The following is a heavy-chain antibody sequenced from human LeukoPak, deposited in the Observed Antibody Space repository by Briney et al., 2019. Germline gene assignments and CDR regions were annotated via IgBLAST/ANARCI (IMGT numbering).Heavy chain of an antibody. D-gene: IGHD3-10*01. CDR3: ARGPEGSGSYMCDY. J-gene: IGHJ4*02. Sequence: PSETLSLTCTVSGGSFSSHHWSWIRQPPGKGLEWIGYINYSGTTKYNPSLKSRVIMSVDTSENQFSLRLTSVTAADTAVYYCARGPEGSGSYMCDYWGQGTRVTVSS. V-gene: IGHV4-59*11. CDR2: INYSGTT. CDR1: GGSFSSHH.